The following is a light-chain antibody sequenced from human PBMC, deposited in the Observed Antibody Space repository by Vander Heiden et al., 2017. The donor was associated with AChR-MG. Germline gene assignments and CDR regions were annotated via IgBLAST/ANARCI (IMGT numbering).Light chain of an antibody. Sequence: QSVLTQPPSVSGAPGQRVTIPCTGTSSNIGAAYDVHWYQHLPGTAPKLLFYVNPTRPSGVPARFSASRSATTASLPATGLHPDAEAVYYSQSYDVSLSAAVFGGGTKLTVL. CDR2: VNP. CDR3: QSYDVSLSAAV. J-gene: IGLJ2*01. CDR1: SSNIGAAYD. V-gene: IGLV1-40*01.